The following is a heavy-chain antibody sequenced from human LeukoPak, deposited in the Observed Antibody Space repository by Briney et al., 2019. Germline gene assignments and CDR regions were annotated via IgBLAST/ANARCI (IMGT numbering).Heavy chain of an antibody. J-gene: IGHJ2*01. Sequence: SETLSLTCTVSGGSISSYYWSWIRQPPGKGLEWIGYIYYSGSTNYNPSLKSRVTISVDTSKNQFSLKLSSVTAADTAVYYCARASTMIVARHWYFDLWGRGTLVTVSS. D-gene: IGHD3-22*01. CDR1: GGSISSYY. CDR3: ARASTMIVARHWYFDL. CDR2: IYYSGST. V-gene: IGHV4-59*08.